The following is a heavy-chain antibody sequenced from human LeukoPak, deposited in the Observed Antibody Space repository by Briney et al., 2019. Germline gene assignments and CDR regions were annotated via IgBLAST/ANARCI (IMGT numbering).Heavy chain of an antibody. V-gene: IGHV3-30*03. Sequence: GGSLRLSCAASGFTFSNAWMIWVRQAPGKGLEWVAVISYDGSNKYYADSVKGRFTISRDNSKNTLYLQMNSLRGEDTAVYYCARAKRITIFGVVISSRDYYYMDVWGKGTTVTVSS. CDR1: GFTFSNAW. D-gene: IGHD3-3*01. CDR3: ARAKRITIFGVVISSRDYYYMDV. J-gene: IGHJ6*03. CDR2: ISYDGSNK.